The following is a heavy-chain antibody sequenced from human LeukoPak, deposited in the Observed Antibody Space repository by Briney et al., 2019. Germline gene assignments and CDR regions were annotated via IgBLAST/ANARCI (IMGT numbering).Heavy chain of an antibody. J-gene: IGHJ4*02. CDR1: GFTFSSYS. CDR2: ISSSSSTI. CDR3: ARRGYCSGGSCYPIDY. V-gene: IGHV3-48*04. Sequence: GGSLRLSCAASGFTFSSYSMNWVRQAPGKGLEWVSYISSSSSTIYYADSVKGRFTISRDNAKNSLYLQMNSLRAEDTAVYYCARRGYCSGGSCYPIDYWGQGTLVTVSS. D-gene: IGHD2-15*01.